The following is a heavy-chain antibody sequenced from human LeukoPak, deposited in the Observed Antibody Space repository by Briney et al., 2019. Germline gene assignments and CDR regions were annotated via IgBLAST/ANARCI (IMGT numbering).Heavy chain of an antibody. CDR1: GFTFTTYW. CDR2: IYPGGST. CDR3: ARARRWFGEIDL. J-gene: IGHJ5*02. D-gene: IGHD3-10*01. Sequence: GGSLRLSCAASGFTFTTYWMTWVRQAPGKGLEWVSVIYPGGSTYYADSVKGRFTFSRDNSKNTLYLQMDSLRAEDTAVYYCARARRWFGEIDLWGQGTLVTVSS. V-gene: IGHV3-53*01.